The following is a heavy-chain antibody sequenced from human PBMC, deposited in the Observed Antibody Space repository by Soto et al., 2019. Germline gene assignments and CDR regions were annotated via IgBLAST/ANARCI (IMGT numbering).Heavy chain of an antibody. V-gene: IGHV4-4*02. D-gene: IGHD1-1*01. J-gene: IGHJ4*02. CDR2: IYYSGNT. CDR3: AREYTI. Sequence: SETLSLTCAVSNCSISSSNWWSWVRQPPGKGLEWIGSIYYSGNTNYNPSLKSRVTISLDTSKNQFSLKLSSVTAADTAIYYCAREYTIWGQGTLVTVSS. CDR1: NCSISSSNW.